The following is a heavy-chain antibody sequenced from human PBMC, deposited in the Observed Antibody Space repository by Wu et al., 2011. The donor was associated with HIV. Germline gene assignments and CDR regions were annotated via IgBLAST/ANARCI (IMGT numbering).Heavy chain of an antibody. V-gene: IGHV1-69*14. Sequence: QVLLVQSGAEVKKPGSSVKVSCKASGDSLTKYAFSWVRQAPGQGLEWMGGIIPNSGTTNYARKFQGRFTVTADTSTTTVHMELRNLRSEDTAVYYCARSGXAAEYYYYYMNVWAKGHGHQSP. CDR1: GDSLTKYA. CDR3: ARSGXAAEYYYYYMNV. J-gene: IGHJ6*03. D-gene: IGHD6-13*01. CDR2: IIPNSGTT.